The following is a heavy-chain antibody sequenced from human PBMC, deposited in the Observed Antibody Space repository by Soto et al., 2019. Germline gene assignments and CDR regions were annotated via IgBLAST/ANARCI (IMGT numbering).Heavy chain of an antibody. CDR1: GFTFSSYA. CDR3: ARDLGRLLQIQGALDY. Sequence: RLSCAASGFTFSSYAMHWVRQAPGKGLEWVAVISYDGSNKYYADSVKGRFTISRDNSKNTLYLQMNSLRAEDTAVYYCARDLGRLLQIQGALDYWGQGTLVTVSS. CDR2: ISYDGSNK. V-gene: IGHV3-30-3*01. D-gene: IGHD2-15*01. J-gene: IGHJ4*02.